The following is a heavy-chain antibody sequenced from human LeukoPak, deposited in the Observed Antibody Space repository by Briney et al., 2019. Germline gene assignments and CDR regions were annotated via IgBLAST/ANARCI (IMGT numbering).Heavy chain of an antibody. V-gene: IGHV1-18*01. CDR1: GYTFTSYG. D-gene: IGHD3-3*01. Sequence: ASVKVSCKASGYTFTSYGISWVRQAPGQGLEWMGWISAYNGNTNYAQKLQGRVTMTTDTSTSTAYMELRSLRSDDTAVYYCARGSTSLRFLEGLTHYYYYYYMDVWGKGTTVTVSS. CDR2: ISAYNGNT. CDR3: ARGSTSLRFLEGLTHYYYYYYMDV. J-gene: IGHJ6*03.